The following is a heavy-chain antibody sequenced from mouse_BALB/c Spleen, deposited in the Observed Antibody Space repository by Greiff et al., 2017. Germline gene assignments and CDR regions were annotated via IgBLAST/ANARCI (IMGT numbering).Heavy chain of an antibody. CDR3: ARDGPYYYGSSYFAY. J-gene: IGHJ3*01. CDR1: GFTFSDYY. V-gene: IGHV5-4*02. D-gene: IGHD1-1*01. CDR2: ISDGGSYT. Sequence: EVKLVESGGGLVKPGGSLKLSCAASGFTFSDYYMYWVRQTPEKRLEWVATISDGGSYTYYPDSVKGRFTISRDNAKNNLYLQMSSLKSEDTAMYYCARDGPYYYGSSYFAYWGQGTLVTVSA.